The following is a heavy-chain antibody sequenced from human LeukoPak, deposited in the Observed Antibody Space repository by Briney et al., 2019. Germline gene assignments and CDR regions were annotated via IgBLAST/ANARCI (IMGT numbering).Heavy chain of an antibody. CDR3: ARGPYSGKPIGY. Sequence: GGSLRLSCAASGFTFSSYAMSWVRQAPGKGLEWVAVISYDGSNKYYADSVKGRFTISRDNSKNTLYLQMNSLRAEDTAVYYCARGPYSGKPIGYWGQGTLVTVSS. D-gene: IGHD1-26*01. J-gene: IGHJ4*02. CDR1: GFTFSSYA. CDR2: ISYDGSNK. V-gene: IGHV3-30-3*01.